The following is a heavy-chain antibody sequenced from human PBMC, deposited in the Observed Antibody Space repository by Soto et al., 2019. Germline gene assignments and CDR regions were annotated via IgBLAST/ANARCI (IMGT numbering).Heavy chain of an antibody. Sequence: EVQLLESGGGLVQPGGSLRLSCAASGFTFSSYAMSWVRQAPGKGLEWVSVISGSGDSTYYADSVKGRFTISRDNSKNTLYLQLNSLRAEDTAVYYCAKRDSGSYFDYWGQGTLVTVSS. V-gene: IGHV3-23*01. CDR1: GFTFSSYA. D-gene: IGHD3-10*01. J-gene: IGHJ4*02. CDR3: AKRDSGSYFDY. CDR2: ISGSGDST.